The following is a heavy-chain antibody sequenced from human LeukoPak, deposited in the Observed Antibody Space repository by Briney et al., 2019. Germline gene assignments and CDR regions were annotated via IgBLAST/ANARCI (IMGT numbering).Heavy chain of an antibody. D-gene: IGHD1-7*01. J-gene: IGHJ5*02. V-gene: IGHV3-33*01. CDR2: IWYEGTNK. CDR1: GFTFSSYG. CDR3: ARQGGLGNYAAGSWFDP. Sequence: PGGSLRLSCAASGFTFSSYGMHWVRQAPGKGLEWVVVIWYEGTNKYYADSVKGRFTISRDNSKNTLCLQMNSLRAEDTAVYYCARQGGLGNYAAGSWFDPWGQGTLVIVSS.